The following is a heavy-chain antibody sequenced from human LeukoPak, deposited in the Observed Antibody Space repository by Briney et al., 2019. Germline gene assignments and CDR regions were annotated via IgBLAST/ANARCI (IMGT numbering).Heavy chain of an antibody. V-gene: IGHV1-18*01. CDR1: GYTFTSYG. J-gene: IGHJ4*02. Sequence: ASVKVSCKASGYTFTSYGISWVRQAPGQGLEWMGWISAYNGNTNYAQKLQGRVTMTTDTSTSTAYMELRSLRSDDTAVYYCARDLVLGYAPPSSDYWGQGTLVTVSS. D-gene: IGHD5-12*01. CDR3: ARDLVLGYAPPSSDY. CDR2: ISAYNGNT.